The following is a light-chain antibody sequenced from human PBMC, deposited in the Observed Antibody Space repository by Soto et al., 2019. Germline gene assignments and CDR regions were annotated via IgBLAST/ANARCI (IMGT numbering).Light chain of an antibody. CDR2: GAS. CDR3: QQDDTSPQT. Sequence: EVLLTQSPGTLSLSPGERATLSCRASQSVSSNYLAWYQQKSGQAPRRLIYGASNRATGIPDRFSGSGSGTYGTISVGGLEPEDSAVYYCQQDDTSPQTFGQGNKVEVK. V-gene: IGKV3-20*01. J-gene: IGKJ1*01. CDR1: QSVSSNY.